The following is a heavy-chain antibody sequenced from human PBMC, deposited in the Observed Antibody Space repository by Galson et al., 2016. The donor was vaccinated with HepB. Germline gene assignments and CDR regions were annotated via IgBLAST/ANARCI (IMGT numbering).Heavy chain of an antibody. Sequence: SLRLSCAASGFSFRNSGMSWVRQAPGRGLEWVSAITRGGGDIHYADSVKGRFTISRDNSKNTLYLHMNNLTAGATAIYYCGKHGGFDFWGQGALVTVSS. J-gene: IGHJ5*01. V-gene: IGHV3-23*01. CDR1: GFSFRNSG. CDR2: ITRGGGDI. CDR3: GKHGGFDF. D-gene: IGHD3-16*01.